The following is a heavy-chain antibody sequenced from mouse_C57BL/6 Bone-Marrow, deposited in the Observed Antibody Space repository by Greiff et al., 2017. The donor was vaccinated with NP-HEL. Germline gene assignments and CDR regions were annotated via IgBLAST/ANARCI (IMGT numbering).Heavy chain of an antibody. V-gene: IGHV1-53*01. J-gene: IGHJ2*01. Sequence: QVQLQQPGTELVKPGASVKLSCKASGYTFTSYWMHWVKQRPGQGLEWTGNINPSNGGTNYHEKFKSKATLTVDKSSRPAYMQLSSLTSEDSAVYYCVERRQLRLGYYFDYWGQGTTLTVSS. CDR1: GYTFTSYW. D-gene: IGHD3-2*02. CDR3: VERRQLRLGYYFDY. CDR2: INPSNGGT.